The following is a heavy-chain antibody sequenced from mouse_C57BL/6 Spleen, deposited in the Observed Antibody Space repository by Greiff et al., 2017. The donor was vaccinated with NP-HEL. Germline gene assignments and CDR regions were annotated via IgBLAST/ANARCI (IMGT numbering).Heavy chain of an antibody. CDR1: GYTFTDYY. V-gene: IGHV1-26*01. J-gene: IGHJ2*01. CDR3: ARLGGYDGSWY. CDR2: INPNNGGT. Sequence: EVQLQQSGPGLVKPGASVKISCKASGYTFTDYYMNWVKQSHGKSLEWIGDINPNNGGTSYNQKFKGKATLTVDKSSSTAYMELRSLTSEDSAVYYCARLGGYDGSWYWGQGTTLTVSS. D-gene: IGHD2-2*01.